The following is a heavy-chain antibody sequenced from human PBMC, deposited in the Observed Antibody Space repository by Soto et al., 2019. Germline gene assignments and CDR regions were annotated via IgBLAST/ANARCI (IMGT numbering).Heavy chain of an antibody. CDR1: GFTFDDYA. J-gene: IGHJ4*02. D-gene: IGHD3-10*01. Sequence: EVQLVESGGGLVQPGRSLRLSCAASGFTFDDYAMHWVRQAPGKGLEWVSGISWNSGSIGYADSVKGRFTISRDNXXNSLYLQMNSLRAEDTALYYCAKAKTMVRGVTFDYWGQGTLVTVSS. CDR3: AKAKTMVRGVTFDY. V-gene: IGHV3-9*01. CDR2: ISWNSGSI.